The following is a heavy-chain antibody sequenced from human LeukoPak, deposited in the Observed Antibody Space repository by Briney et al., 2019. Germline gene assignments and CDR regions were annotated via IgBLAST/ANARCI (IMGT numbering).Heavy chain of an antibody. D-gene: IGHD3-10*01. CDR3: ARPRALDGAFDY. Sequence: SETLSLTCTVSGGSISSGGYYWSWIRQPAGKGLEWIGRIYTSGSTNYNPSLKSRVTMSVDASKNQFSLKLSSVTAADTAVYYCARPRALDGAFDYWGQGTLVTVSS. J-gene: IGHJ4*02. CDR2: IYTSGST. V-gene: IGHV4-61*02. CDR1: GGSISSGGYY.